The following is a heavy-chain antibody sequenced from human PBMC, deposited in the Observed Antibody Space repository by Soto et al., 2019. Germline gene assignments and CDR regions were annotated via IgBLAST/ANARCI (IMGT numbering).Heavy chain of an antibody. CDR2: ISAYNGNT. CDR1: GYTFTSYG. D-gene: IGHD3-22*01. CDR3: ARDYYDSSGYYNDAFDI. J-gene: IGHJ3*02. Sequence: QVQLVQSGAEVKKPGASVKVSCKASGYTFTSYGISWVRQAPGQGLEWMGWISAYNGNTNYAQKLQGRVTMTTDTSXSXXYMELRSLRSDATAVYYCARDYYDSSGYYNDAFDIWGQGTMVTVSS. V-gene: IGHV1-18*01.